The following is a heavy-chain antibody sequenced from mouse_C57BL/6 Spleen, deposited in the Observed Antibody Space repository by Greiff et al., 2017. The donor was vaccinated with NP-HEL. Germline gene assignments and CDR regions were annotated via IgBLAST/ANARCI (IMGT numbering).Heavy chain of an antibody. CDR3: ARDQGYWYFDV. CDR2: IRNKANGYTT. Sequence: EVQGVESGGGLVQPGGSLSLSCAASGFTFTDYYMSWVRQPPGKALEWLGFIRNKANGYTTEYSASVKGRFTISRDNSQSILYLQMNALRAEDSATYYCARDQGYWYFDVWGTGTTVTVA. CDR1: GFTFTDYY. V-gene: IGHV7-3*01. J-gene: IGHJ1*03.